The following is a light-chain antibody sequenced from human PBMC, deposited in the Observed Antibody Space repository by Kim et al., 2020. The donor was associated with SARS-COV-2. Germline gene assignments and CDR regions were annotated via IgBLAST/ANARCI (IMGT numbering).Light chain of an antibody. Sequence: GQSVTISCTGTSRDVGGYNYVSWYQQHPGKAPKLIIYVVTKRPSGVPDRFSGAKSGNTASLTVSGLQTEDEADYYCSSYAGSNIMVFGGGTQLTVL. V-gene: IGLV2-8*01. CDR3: SSYAGSNIMV. CDR2: VVT. J-gene: IGLJ2*01. CDR1: SRDVGGYNY.